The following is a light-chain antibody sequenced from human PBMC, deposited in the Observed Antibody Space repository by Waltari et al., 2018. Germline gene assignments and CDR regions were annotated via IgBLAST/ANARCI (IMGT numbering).Light chain of an antibody. CDR3: SSYTSSSTPLYV. Sequence: QSALTQPASVSGSPGQSITISCTGTSSDVGGYNSFSWYQQHPGKAPKLMIYEVSNRPSGVSNRFSGSKSGNTASLTISGLQAEDEADYYCSSYTSSSTPLYVFGTGTKVTVL. V-gene: IGLV2-14*01. CDR1: SSDVGGYNS. J-gene: IGLJ1*01. CDR2: EVS.